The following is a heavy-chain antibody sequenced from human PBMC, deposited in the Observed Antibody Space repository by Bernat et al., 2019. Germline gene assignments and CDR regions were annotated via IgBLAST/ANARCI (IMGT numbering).Heavy chain of an antibody. CDR2: SRNKDKTFTT. D-gene: IGHD1-26*01. Sequence: EVQLVESGGGLVQPGGSLRLSCAASGFTFSDHYMDWVRQAPGKGLEWVGRSRNKDKTFTTEYAASVTGRFTIARDESKNSLYLQMNSLKTEDTAVYYCARASSYSGTYETRNYGDSWSQRTLVTVSP. CDR1: GFTFSDHY. J-gene: IGHJ4*02. V-gene: IGHV3-72*01. CDR3: ARASSYSGTYETRNYGDS.